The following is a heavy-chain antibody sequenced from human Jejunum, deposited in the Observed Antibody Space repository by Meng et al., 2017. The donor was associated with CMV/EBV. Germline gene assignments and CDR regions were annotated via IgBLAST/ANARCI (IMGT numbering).Heavy chain of an antibody. CDR1: EFTFTSYS. CDR2: ISGGSTYI. D-gene: IGHD4-17*01. CDR3: ARAIDYGDPNWFDP. Sequence: EFTFTSYSISWVGQAPGKGLEWLSYISGGSTYIYHADSVKGRFTISRDNAKNSVYLQMNSLRAEDTAVYYCARAIDYGDPNWFDPWGQGTLVTVSS. J-gene: IGHJ5*02. V-gene: IGHV3-21*01.